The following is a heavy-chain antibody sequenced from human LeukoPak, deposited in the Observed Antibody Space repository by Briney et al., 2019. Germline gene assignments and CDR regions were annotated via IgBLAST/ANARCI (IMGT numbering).Heavy chain of an antibody. CDR3: ATWAFYHNLDV. CDR2: IKADGSGT. D-gene: IGHD2/OR15-2a*01. CDR1: GFTIGPYA. Sequence: GGSLRLSCAASGFTIGPYAMYWVRQGPGRGLEWVSVIKADGSGTFYADSVRGRFTTSRDNSKNSLYLQMSSLTSEDTALYYCATWAFYHNLDVWGQGTTVIVSS. J-gene: IGHJ6*02. V-gene: IGHV3-43*02.